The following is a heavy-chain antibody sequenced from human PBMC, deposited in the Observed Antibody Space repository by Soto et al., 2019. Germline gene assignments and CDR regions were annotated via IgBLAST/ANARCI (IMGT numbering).Heavy chain of an antibody. CDR3: VRDEGRAALRHDAFDI. CDR1: SYTFTSYG. Sequence: QVQLVQSGAEVKKPGASVKVSCKASSYTFTSYGISWVRQAPGQGLEWMGWISAYNGNTKIAQRYQGRVTVTTDTSTNTAFMELRSLSSDDTAVFYCVRDEGRAALRHDAFDIWGQGTMVSVSS. D-gene: IGHD6-25*01. J-gene: IGHJ3*02. V-gene: IGHV1-18*01. CDR2: ISAYNGNT.